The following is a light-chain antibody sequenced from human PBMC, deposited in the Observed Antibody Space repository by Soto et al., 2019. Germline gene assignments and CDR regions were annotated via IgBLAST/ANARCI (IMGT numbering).Light chain of an antibody. Sequence: QSVLTQPASVSGSPRQSITISCTGTSSDAGNYNFVSWYQQHPGKAPKVIIYEDSTRPSGVSNRISGSKSGNTASLTISGLQAEDEADYYCCSYAGSSTSWVFGGGTKLTVL. CDR1: SSDAGNYNF. J-gene: IGLJ3*02. CDR3: CSYAGSSTSWV. V-gene: IGLV2-23*01. CDR2: EDS.